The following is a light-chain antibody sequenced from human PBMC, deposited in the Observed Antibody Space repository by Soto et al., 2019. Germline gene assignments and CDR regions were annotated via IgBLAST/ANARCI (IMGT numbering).Light chain of an antibody. CDR2: LNSDGSH. V-gene: IGLV4-69*01. Sequence: QPVLTQSPSASASLGASVKLTCTLSSGHSSYAIAWHQQQPEKGPRYLMKLNSDGSHSKGDGIPDRFSGSSSGAERYLTISSLQFEDEAAYYCQTWGTGIQVFGGGTKLTVL. CDR3: QTWGTGIQV. CDR1: SGHSSYA. J-gene: IGLJ3*02.